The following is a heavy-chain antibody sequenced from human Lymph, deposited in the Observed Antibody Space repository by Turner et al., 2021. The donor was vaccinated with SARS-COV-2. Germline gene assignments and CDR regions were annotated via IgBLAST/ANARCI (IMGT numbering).Heavy chain of an antibody. CDR1: GFTFDDYA. CDR2: ISGDGGGT. J-gene: IGHJ4*02. V-gene: IGHV3-43*02. D-gene: IGHD2-15*01. CDR3: SIDPGYCSGGSCYSRTYFDF. Sequence: GESGGGVVQPGGSLRLSCAASGFTFDDYAMHWVRQAPGKGLEWVSLISGDGGGTYYADSVKGRFTISRDNSKNSLSLQMNSLRAEDTALYYCSIDPGYCSGGSCYSRTYFDFLGQGTLVTVSA.